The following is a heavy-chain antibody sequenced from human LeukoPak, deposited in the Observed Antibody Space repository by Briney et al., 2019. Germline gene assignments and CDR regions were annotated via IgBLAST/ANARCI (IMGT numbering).Heavy chain of an antibody. J-gene: IGHJ4*02. D-gene: IGHD2-15*01. V-gene: IGHV3-23*01. CDR3: AKTSVGEGRIIGSGYFDN. CDR1: GFSFGDYA. Sequence: GGSLRLSCTAFGFSFGDYAMSWVRQAPGKGLEWVSIISGSGTVTYYADSVKGRFTISRDNSKNTLYLQMNSLRAEDTAVYYCAKTSVGEGRIIGSGYFDNWGQGTLVTVSS. CDR2: ISGSGTVT.